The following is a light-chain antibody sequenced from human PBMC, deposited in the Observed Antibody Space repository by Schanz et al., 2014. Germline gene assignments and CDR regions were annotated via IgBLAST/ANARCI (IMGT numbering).Light chain of an antibody. J-gene: IGKJ1*01. CDR3: QQYTGYSWM. V-gene: IGKV3-15*01. CDR2: GAS. Sequence: EIVLTQSPATLSVSPGERATLSCRASQSVGANLAWYQHKPGQAPRLLIYGASTRATGIPARFSGTGSGTDFTLTISRLEPEDFATYYCQQYTGYSWMFGQGTKVEIK. CDR1: QSVGAN.